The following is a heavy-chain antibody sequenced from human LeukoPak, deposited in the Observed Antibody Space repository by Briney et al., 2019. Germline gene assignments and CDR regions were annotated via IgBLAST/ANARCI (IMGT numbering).Heavy chain of an antibody. CDR3: ARDDAITIFGVVITTHFDY. D-gene: IGHD3-3*01. V-gene: IGHV3-48*01. Sequence: GGPLRLSCAASGFTFSIYSMNWVRQAPGKGLEWVSYISSSSSTIYYADSVKGRFTISRDNAKNSLYLQMSSLRAEDTAVYYCARDDAITIFGVVITTHFDYWGQGTLVTVSS. CDR2: ISSSSSTI. J-gene: IGHJ4*02. CDR1: GFTFSIYS.